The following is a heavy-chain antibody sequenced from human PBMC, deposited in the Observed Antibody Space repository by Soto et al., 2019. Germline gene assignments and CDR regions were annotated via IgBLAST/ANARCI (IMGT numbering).Heavy chain of an antibody. CDR3: VKFGNWPYNWFDP. CDR2: ISSNGGST. V-gene: IGHV3-64D*08. J-gene: IGHJ5*02. Sequence: GGSLILSCSASGFTFSSYSMHWVRQAPGKGLEYVSAISSNGGSTYYADSVKGRFTISRDNSKNTLYLQMSSLRAEDTAVYYCVKFGNWPYNWFDPWGQGTLVTVSS. D-gene: IGHD1-1*01. CDR1: GFTFSSYS.